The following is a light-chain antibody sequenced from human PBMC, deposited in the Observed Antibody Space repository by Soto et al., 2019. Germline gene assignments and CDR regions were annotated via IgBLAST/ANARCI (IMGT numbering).Light chain of an antibody. CDR2: EVT. CDR3: SSYAGSNNPYV. J-gene: IGLJ1*01. Sequence: QSALTQPPSASGSPGQSVTISCTGTSGDIGGYDYVSWYQQHPGEAPKLMIYEVTKRPLGVPDRFSGSKSGNTASLTVSGLQAEDEADYYCSSYAGSNNPYVFGTGTKLTVL. CDR1: SGDIGGYDY. V-gene: IGLV2-8*01.